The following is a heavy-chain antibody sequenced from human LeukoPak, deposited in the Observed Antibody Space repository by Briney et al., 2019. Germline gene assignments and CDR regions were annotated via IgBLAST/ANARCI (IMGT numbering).Heavy chain of an antibody. V-gene: IGHV4-59*08. J-gene: IGHJ4*02. CDR1: GGSINSHY. CDR3: VRRDTGWNYFDY. CDR2: IYYTGRN. D-gene: IGHD6-19*01. Sequence: SETLSLTCAVSGGSINSHYWGWIRQPPGKGLEWIGDIYYTGRNNYNPSLKSRVTISVDTSKNLLSLTLTSVLAAGTAIYYCVRRDTGWNYFDYWGQGVLLTVSS.